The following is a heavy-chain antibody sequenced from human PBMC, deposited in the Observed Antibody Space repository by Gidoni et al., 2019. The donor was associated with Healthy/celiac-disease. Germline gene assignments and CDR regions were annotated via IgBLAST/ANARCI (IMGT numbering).Heavy chain of an antibody. V-gene: IGHV3-7*03. Sequence: EVQLVESGGGLVQPGGSLRLSWEASGFTFGCYWMSLVRQAHGKGRECVANIKQDGSENYYVYPVKGRFTISRDNAKNSLYLQMTSLRAEATAVYYCARLAQLVLAFDIWGQGTMVTVSS. J-gene: IGHJ3*02. CDR1: GFTFGCYW. D-gene: IGHD6-13*01. CDR3: ARLAQLVLAFDI. CDR2: IKQDGSEN.